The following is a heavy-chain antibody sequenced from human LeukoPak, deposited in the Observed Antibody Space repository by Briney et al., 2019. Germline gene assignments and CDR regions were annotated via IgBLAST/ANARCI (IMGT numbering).Heavy chain of an antibody. J-gene: IGHJ4*02. Sequence: PGGSLRLSCAASGFTFDDYAMHWVRQAPGKGLEWVSGISWNSGSIGYADSVKGRFTISRDNAKNSLYLQMNSLRAEDTAVYYCATGLWWSSSWYYFDYWGQGTLVTVSS. CDR1: GFTFDDYA. D-gene: IGHD6-13*01. CDR3: ATGLWWSSSWYYFDY. CDR2: ISWNSGSI. V-gene: IGHV3-9*01.